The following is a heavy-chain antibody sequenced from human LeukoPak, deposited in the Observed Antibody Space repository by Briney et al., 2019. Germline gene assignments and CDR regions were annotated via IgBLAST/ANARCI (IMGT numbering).Heavy chain of an antibody. Sequence: GGSLRLSCAASGFTFSDYYMSWIRQAPGKGLEWVSYISSSGNTKYYADSVKGRFTISRDNAKNSLYLQMNSLRAEDTAVYYCASGAVYYYGSGSFYWGQGTLVTVSS. D-gene: IGHD3-10*01. CDR1: GFTFSDYY. CDR3: ASGAVYYYGSGSFY. V-gene: IGHV3-11*04. CDR2: ISSSGNTK. J-gene: IGHJ4*02.